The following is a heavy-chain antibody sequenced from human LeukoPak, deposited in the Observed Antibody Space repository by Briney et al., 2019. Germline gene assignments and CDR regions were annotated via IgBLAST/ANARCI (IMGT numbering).Heavy chain of an antibody. CDR1: GYTFTSYD. J-gene: IGHJ6*03. Sequence: ASVKVSCKASGYTFTSYDINWVRQATGQGLEWMGWMNPNSGNKGYAQKFQGRVTMTKNTSITTAYMELNSLISEDTAVYYCARALSWTTESYYYMDVWGKGTTVIVPS. D-gene: IGHD3/OR15-3a*01. CDR2: MNPNSGNK. CDR3: ARALSWTTESYYYMDV. V-gene: IGHV1-8*01.